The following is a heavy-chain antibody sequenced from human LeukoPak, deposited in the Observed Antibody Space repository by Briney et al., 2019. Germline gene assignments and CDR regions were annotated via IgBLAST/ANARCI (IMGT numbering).Heavy chain of an antibody. D-gene: IGHD2-2*01. CDR1: GGSISSCY. CDR2: IYYSGGT. V-gene: IGHV4-59*01. CDR3: ARNTEGYCSSASCFGFSYSYYMDV. J-gene: IGHJ6*03. Sequence: SETLSLTCTVSGGSISSCYWSWIRQPPGKGLEWVVYIYYSGGTNYNPSLKRRVTISVDTSKNQFSLKLSSVIAADTAVYYCARNTEGYCSSASCFGFSYSYYMDVWGKGTKVTTSS.